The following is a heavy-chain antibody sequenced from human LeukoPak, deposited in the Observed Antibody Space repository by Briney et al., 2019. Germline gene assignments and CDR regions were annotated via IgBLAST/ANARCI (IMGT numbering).Heavy chain of an antibody. CDR1: GFTFGSYA. CDR2: ISGSGGST. CDR3: ARGIVVSPAAPYSWFDP. V-gene: IGHV3-23*01. J-gene: IGHJ5*02. Sequence: GGSLRLSCAASGFTFGSYAMSWVRQAPGKGLEWVSAISGSGGSTYYADSVKGRFSISRDNAKNSLYLQMNSLRVEDTAVYYCARGIVVSPAAPYSWFDPGGQGTLVTVSS. D-gene: IGHD2-2*01.